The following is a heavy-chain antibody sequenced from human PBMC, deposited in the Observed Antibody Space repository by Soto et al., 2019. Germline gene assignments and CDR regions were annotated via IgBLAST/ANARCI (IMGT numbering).Heavy chain of an antibody. CDR1: GFTFSAYS. Sequence: EVQLVESGGALVKPGGSLRLSCAASGFTFSAYSMNWVRQAPGKGLEFISSINSGSVYVNYTDFVKGRFTISRDDAKNLLYLQMTSLRVENTAVYYCASDYGDYWGGCYFDYWGQGILVTVSS. CDR3: ASDYGDYWGGCYFDY. CDR2: INSGSVYV. J-gene: IGHJ4*02. V-gene: IGHV3-21*01. D-gene: IGHD4-17*01.